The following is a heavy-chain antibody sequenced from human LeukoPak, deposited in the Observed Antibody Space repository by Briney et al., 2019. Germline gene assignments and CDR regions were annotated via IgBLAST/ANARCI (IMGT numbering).Heavy chain of an antibody. CDR1: GDSISSGYW. CDR3: VSSNWLRDANFDS. D-gene: IGHD1-1*01. V-gene: IGHV4-4*02. Sequence: PSETLSLTCAVSGDSISSGYWWSWVRQPPEKGLEWIGEIHHSAGANYNPSLKSRVTISVDTSKNQFSLKLRSVTAVDTAVYYCVSSNWLRDANFDSWGQGTLVTVSS. CDR2: IHHSAGA. J-gene: IGHJ4*02.